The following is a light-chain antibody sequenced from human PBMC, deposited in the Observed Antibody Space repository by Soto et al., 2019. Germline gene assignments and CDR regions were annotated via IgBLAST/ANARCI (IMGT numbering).Light chain of an antibody. J-gene: IGKJ1*01. CDR2: GAS. CDR3: QLYGNSSIT. Sequence: EIVMTQSPATLSVSPGERATLSCRASQRIDTSLAWYQQRPGQAPRLLIYGASSRATGIPDRLSGSGSGTDFTLTISRLEPEDFAVYYCQLYGNSSITFGQGTKVDIK. V-gene: IGKV3-20*01. CDR1: QRIDTS.